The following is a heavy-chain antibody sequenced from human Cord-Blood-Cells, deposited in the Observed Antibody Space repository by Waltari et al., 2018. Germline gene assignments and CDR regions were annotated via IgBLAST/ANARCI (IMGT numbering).Heavy chain of an antibody. Sequence: QVQLQQWGAGLLKPSETLSLTCAVYGGSFSGYYWSWIRQPPGKGLEWIGEINHSGSTNYTPSLKSRGTIAVDTSKNQFSLKLSSVTAADTAVYYCAATVMITFGGVPLHAFDIWGQGTMVTVSS. CDR2: INHSGST. V-gene: IGHV4-34*01. D-gene: IGHD3-16*01. CDR1: GGSFSGYY. J-gene: IGHJ3*02. CDR3: AATVMITFGGVPLHAFDI.